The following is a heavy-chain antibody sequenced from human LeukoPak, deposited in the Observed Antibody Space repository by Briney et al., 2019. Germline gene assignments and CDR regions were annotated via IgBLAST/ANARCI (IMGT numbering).Heavy chain of an antibody. J-gene: IGHJ4*02. D-gene: IGHD2-2*01. CDR3: ARVYQSAEYYFDY. V-gene: IGHV4-59*01. CDR2: IYYTGST. CDR1: GGSIDSYY. Sequence: PSETLSLACTVSGGSIDSYYWSWIRQPPGKGLEWIGYIYYTGSTEYHPSLKSRVTISLDTSKNQFSLKLTSVTAADTAVYYCARVYQSAEYYFDYWGQGNLVSVSS.